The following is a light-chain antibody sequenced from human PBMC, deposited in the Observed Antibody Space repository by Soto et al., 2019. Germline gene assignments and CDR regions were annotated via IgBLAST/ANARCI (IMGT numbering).Light chain of an antibody. Sequence: IQLTQSPSSLSASVGERVTITCRASQGISSFLAWYQQEPGKAPKLLISGATTLQSGVPSRFSGSGSGTNFTLTISSLQPEDFEIYYCHQDYDVPYTFGQGTKVDIK. CDR2: GAT. J-gene: IGKJ2*01. CDR1: QGISSF. CDR3: HQDYDVPYT. V-gene: IGKV1-9*01.